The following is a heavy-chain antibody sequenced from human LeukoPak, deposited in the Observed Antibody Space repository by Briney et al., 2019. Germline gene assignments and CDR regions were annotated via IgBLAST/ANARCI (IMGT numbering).Heavy chain of an antibody. J-gene: IGHJ4*02. CDR3: ARQPQSEYSYGFEDH. D-gene: IGHD5-18*01. CDR1: AGSVSSSSYY. CDR2: IRYSGNT. Sequence: SETLSLTCTVSAGSVSSSSYYWGWIRQPPGKGLEWITSIRYSGNTFYNPSLKSRVTISVDTPKNQFSLRLNYVTAADTAVYYCARQPQSEYSYGFEDHWGQGILVTVST. V-gene: IGHV4-39*01.